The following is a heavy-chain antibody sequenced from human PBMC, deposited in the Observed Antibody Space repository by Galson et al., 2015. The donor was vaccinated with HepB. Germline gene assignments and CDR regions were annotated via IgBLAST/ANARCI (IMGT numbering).Heavy chain of an antibody. CDR3: AREGYVYCSSTSCSSYYYYGMDV. J-gene: IGHJ6*02. D-gene: IGHD2-2*01. V-gene: IGHV7-4-1*02. CDR1: GYTFTSYA. Sequence: SVKVSCKASGYTFTSYATNWVRQAPGQGLEWMGWINTNTGNPTYAQGFTGRFVFSLDTSVSTAYLQISSLKAEDTAVYYCAREGYVYCSSTSCSSYYYYGMDVWGQGTTVTVSS. CDR2: INTNTGNP.